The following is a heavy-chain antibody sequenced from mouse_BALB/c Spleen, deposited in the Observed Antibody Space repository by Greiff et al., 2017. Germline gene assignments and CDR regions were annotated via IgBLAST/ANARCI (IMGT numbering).Heavy chain of an antibody. V-gene: IGHV1-7*01. CDR2: INPSTGYT. CDR3: ARWRDYGYYFDD. CDR1: GYTFTSYW. J-gene: IGHJ2*01. D-gene: IGHD1-2*01. Sequence: QVQLQQSGAELAKPGASVKMSCKASGYTFTSYWMHWVKQRPGQGLEWIGYINPSTGYTVYNQKFKDKATLTADKSSSTAYMQLSSLTSEDSAVYYCARWRDYGYYFDDWGQGTTLTVSS.